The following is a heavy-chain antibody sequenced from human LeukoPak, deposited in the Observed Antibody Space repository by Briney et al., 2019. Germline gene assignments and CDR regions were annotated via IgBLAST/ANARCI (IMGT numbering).Heavy chain of an antibody. J-gene: IGHJ4*02. CDR2: IYYSGST. Sequence: SETLSLTCTVSGGSISSYYWSWIRQPPGKGLEWIGYIYYSGSTNYSPSLKSRVTISVDTSKNQFSLKLSSVTAADTAVYYCARAGGSYSGNDYWGQGTLVTVSS. CDR3: ARAGGSYSGNDY. CDR1: GGSISSYY. D-gene: IGHD1-26*01. V-gene: IGHV4-59*01.